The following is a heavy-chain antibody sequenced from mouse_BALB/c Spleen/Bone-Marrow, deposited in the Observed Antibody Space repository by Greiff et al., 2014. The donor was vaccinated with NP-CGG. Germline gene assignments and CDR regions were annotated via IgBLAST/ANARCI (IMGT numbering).Heavy chain of an antibody. V-gene: IGHV7-3*02. D-gene: IGHD2-14*01. CDR2: IRNKANGYTT. Sequence: EVQVVESGGGLVQPGGSLRLSCATSGFTFTDYYMSWVRQPPGKALEWLGFIRNKANGYTTEYSASVKGRFTISRDNSQSILYLQMNTLRAGDSATYYCARDRRYDLAWFAYWGQGTLVTVSA. CDR1: GFTFTDYY. J-gene: IGHJ3*01. CDR3: ARDRRYDLAWFAY.